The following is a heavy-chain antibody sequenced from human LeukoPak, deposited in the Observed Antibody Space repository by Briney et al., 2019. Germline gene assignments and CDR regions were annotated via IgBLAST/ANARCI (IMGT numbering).Heavy chain of an antibody. CDR2: MNPNSGNT. CDR3: ARGGSSWYEGVYYYYYGMDV. CDR1: GYTFTSYD. J-gene: IGHJ6*02. D-gene: IGHD6-13*01. Sequence: GASVKVSCKASGYTFTSYDINWVRQATGQGLEWMGWMNPNSGNTGYAQKFQGRVTMTRNTSISTAYMELSSLRSEDTAVYYCARGGSSWYEGVYYYYYGMDVWGQGTTVTVSS. V-gene: IGHV1-8*01.